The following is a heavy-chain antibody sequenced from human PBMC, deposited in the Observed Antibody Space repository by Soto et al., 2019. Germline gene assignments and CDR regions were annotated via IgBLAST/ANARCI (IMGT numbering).Heavy chain of an antibody. CDR1: GGSFSGYY. D-gene: IGHD5-18*01. J-gene: IGHJ4*02. Sequence: PSETLSLTCDVYGGSFSGYYWTWIRRPPGKGLEWIGEIVHSGSTNYNPSLKSRVTISADTSNNQFSLRLNSVTVADTAVYYCARGGRGRYTYVHLFFDYWGLGTLVTVSS. V-gene: IGHV4-34*01. CDR2: IVHSGST. CDR3: ARGGRGRYTYVHLFFDY.